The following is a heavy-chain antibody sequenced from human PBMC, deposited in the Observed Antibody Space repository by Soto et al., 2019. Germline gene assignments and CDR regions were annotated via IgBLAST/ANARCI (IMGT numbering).Heavy chain of an antibody. CDR1: GFTFSSYS. Sequence: GGSLRLSCAASGFTFSSYSMNWVRQAPGKGLEWVSYISSSSSTIYYADSVKGRFTISRDNAKNSLYLQMNSLRAEDTAVYYCARDGGYCTNGVCSTYYFDHWGQGTLVTVSS. CDR2: ISSSSSTI. V-gene: IGHV3-48*01. J-gene: IGHJ4*02. CDR3: ARDGGYCTNGVCSTYYFDH. D-gene: IGHD2-8*01.